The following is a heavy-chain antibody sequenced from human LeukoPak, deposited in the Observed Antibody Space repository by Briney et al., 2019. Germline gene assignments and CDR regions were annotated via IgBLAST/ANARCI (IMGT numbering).Heavy chain of an antibody. V-gene: IGHV1-69*05. Sequence: SVKVSCKASGYTFTSYGISWVRQAPGQGLEWMGGIIPIFGTANYAQKFQGRVTITTDESTSTAYMELSSLRSEDTAVYYCARVGDYGGNPGSGAFDIWGQGTMVTVSS. D-gene: IGHD4-23*01. CDR2: IIPIFGTA. J-gene: IGHJ3*02. CDR1: GYTFTSYG. CDR3: ARVGDYGGNPGSGAFDI.